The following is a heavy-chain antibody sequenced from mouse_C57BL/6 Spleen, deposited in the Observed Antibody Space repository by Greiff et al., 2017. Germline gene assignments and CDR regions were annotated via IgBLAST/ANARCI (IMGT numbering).Heavy chain of an antibody. CDR2: IDPSDSYT. J-gene: IGHJ3*01. CDR1: GYTFTSYW. V-gene: IGHV1-69*01. Sequence: QVQLQQSGAELVMPGASVKLSCKASGYTFTSYWMHWVKQRPGQGLEWIGEIDPSDSYTNYNQKFKGKSTLTVDKSSSTAYMQLSSLTSEDSAVYYCARSYDYPWFAYWGQGTLVTVSA. CDR3: ARSYDYPWFAY. D-gene: IGHD2-4*01.